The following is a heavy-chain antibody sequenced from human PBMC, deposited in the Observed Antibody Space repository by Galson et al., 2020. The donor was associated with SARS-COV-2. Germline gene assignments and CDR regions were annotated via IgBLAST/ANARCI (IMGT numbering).Heavy chain of an antibody. CDR1: GFTFSNYW. V-gene: IGHV3-74*01. CDR3: ARGDTPILTGGTDY. Sequence: GESLKISCAASGFTFSNYWMHWVRQAPGKGLEWLSRITSDGSFADSVTGRFTISRDNAKSTLYLQMSSLRAEDTAVYYCARGDTPILTGGTDYWGQGTLVTVSS. J-gene: IGHJ4*02. D-gene: IGHD5-18*01. CDR2: ITSDGS.